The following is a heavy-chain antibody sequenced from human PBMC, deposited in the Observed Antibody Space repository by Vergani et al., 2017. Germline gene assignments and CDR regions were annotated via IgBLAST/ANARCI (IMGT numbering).Heavy chain of an antibody. CDR1: GSSISSSSYY. D-gene: IGHD3-3*01. J-gene: IGHJ3*02. CDR2: IYYSGST. CDR3: ARSFGSDYYTGGAFDI. V-gene: IGHV4-39*07. Sequence: QLQLQESGPGLVKPSETLSLTCTVSGSSISSSSYYWGWIRQPPGKGLEWIGSIYYSGSTYYHPSLKSRVTISVDTSKNQFSLKLSSVNAADTVVYYCARSFGSDYYTGGAFDIWGRGTMVTVSS.